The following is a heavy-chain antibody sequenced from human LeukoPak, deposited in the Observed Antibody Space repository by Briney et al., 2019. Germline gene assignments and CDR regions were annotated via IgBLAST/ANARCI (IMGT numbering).Heavy chain of an antibody. CDR1: GFTFSNYA. CDR2: ITGSGGNT. V-gene: IGHV3-23*01. J-gene: IGHJ4*02. D-gene: IGHD3-9*01. Sequence: GGSPRLSCAASGFTFSNYAMSWVRQAPGKRLEWVLAITGSGGNTYYADSVKGRFTISRDNSKNTVFLQMNSLRAEDTAVYYCAKWWDYDVLTGYYVSDYWGQGTLVTVSS. CDR3: AKWWDYDVLTGYYVSDY.